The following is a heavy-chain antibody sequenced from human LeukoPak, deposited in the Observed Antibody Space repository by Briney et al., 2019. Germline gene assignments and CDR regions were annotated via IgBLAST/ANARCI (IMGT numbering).Heavy chain of an antibody. V-gene: IGHV2-5*01. CDR1: GISLSTSGVG. CDR3: AHILAAAGTPWFDP. J-gene: IGHJ5*02. CDR2: IYWNDDK. Sequence: SGPTLVNPTQTLTLTCTFAGISLSTSGVGVGWIRQPPGKALEWLALIYWNDDKRCSPSLKSRLTITKDTSKNQVVLTMTNMDPVDTATFYCAHILAAAGTPWFDPWGQGTLITVSS. D-gene: IGHD6-13*01.